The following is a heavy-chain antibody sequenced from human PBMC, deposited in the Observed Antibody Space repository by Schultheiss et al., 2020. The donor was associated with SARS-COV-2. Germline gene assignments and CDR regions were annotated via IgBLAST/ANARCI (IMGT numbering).Heavy chain of an antibody. Sequence: GGSLRLSCTVSGASISSSNWWSWVRQPPGKGLEWVAYSRGTTIYYADSVKGRFTISKDNGKNSLYLQMNSLRADDTAVYYCARDDNWAFDYWGQGTLVTVSS. CDR1: GASISSSN. D-gene: IGHD1-1*01. J-gene: IGHJ4*02. CDR3: ARDDNWAFDY. V-gene: IGHV3-48*01. CDR2: SRGTTI.